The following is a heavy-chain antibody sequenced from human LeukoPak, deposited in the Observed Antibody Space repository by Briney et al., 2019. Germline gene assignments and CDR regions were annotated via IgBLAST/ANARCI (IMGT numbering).Heavy chain of an antibody. V-gene: IGHV3-23*01. J-gene: IGHJ5*02. D-gene: IGHD3-16*01. Sequence: PGGSLRLSCAASGFTFSSHGMNWVRQAPGKGLEWVSGISGSGGNTYYADSVKGRFTISGDNFKNTLYLQMNSLRAEDTAVYYCAKDDNYIRFLSWGQGTLVTVSS. CDR3: AKDDNYIRFLS. CDR1: GFTFSSHG. CDR2: ISGSGGNT.